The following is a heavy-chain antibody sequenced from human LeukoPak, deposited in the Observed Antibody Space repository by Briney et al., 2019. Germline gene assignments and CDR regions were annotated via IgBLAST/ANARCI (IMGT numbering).Heavy chain of an antibody. CDR3: ASYSYYYDSSGYFDY. J-gene: IGHJ4*02. D-gene: IGHD3-22*01. CDR1: GGSISSSSYY. CDR2: IYYSGST. Sequence: SETLSLTCTVSGGSISSSSYYWSWIRQPPGKGLEWIGYIYYSGSTNYNPSLKSRVTISVDTSKNQFSLKLSSVTAADTAVYYCASYSYYYDSSGYFDYWGQGTLVTVSS. V-gene: IGHV4-61*01.